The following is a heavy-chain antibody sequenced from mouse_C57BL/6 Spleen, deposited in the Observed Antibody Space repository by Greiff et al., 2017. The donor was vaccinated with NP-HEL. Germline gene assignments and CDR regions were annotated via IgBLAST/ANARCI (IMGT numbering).Heavy chain of an antibody. CDR3: TPPITTVVATRAMDY. V-gene: IGHV14-4*01. CDR2: IDPENGDT. Sequence: VQLQQSGAELVRPGASVKLSCTASGFNIKDDYMHWVKQRPEQGLEWIGWIDPENGDTEYASKFQGKAKRTAETDDNTAYRQLSSLTSEDTAVYYCTPPITTVVATRAMDYWGQGTSVTVSS. D-gene: IGHD1-1*01. CDR1: GFNIKDDY. J-gene: IGHJ4*01.